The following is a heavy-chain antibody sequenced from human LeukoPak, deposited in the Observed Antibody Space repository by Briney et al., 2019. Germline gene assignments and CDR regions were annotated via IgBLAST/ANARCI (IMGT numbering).Heavy chain of an antibody. CDR2: IYQSGGT. Sequence: SQTLSLTCTVSGGSISSGSYYWSWIRQPPGKGLEWLGYIYQSGGTFYDPSLKSRISISIDRPKNQFSLKMNSVSAADTAVYYCARGTNPLYNWQHEGFDYWGQGALIAVSS. J-gene: IGHJ4*02. V-gene: IGHV4-30-2*01. CDR1: GGSISSGSYY. D-gene: IGHD1-20*01. CDR3: ARGTNPLYNWQHEGFDY.